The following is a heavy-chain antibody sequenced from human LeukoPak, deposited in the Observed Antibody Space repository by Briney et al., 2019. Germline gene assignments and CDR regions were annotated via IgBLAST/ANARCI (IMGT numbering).Heavy chain of an antibody. J-gene: IGHJ4*02. CDR2: INHSGST. D-gene: IGHD4-17*01. CDR3: ARNTDISSPDDFDY. V-gene: IGHV4-34*01. CDR1: GGSFSGYY. Sequence: SETLSLTCAVYGGSFSGYYWSWIRQPPGKGLEWIGEINHSGSTNYNPSLKRRVTISVDTSKNQFSLKLSSVTAADTAVYYCARNTDISSPDDFDYWGQGNLVTVSS.